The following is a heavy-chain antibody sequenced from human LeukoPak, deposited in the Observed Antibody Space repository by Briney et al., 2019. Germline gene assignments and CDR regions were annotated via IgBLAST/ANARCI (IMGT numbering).Heavy chain of an antibody. CDR2: INHSGST. V-gene: IGHV4-34*01. CDR3: AVGIAAAGTTRTYNWFDP. Sequence: SSETLPLTCAVYGGSFSGYYWSWIRQPPGKGLEWIGEINHSGSTNYNPSLKSRVTISVDTSKNQFSLKLSSVTAADTAVYYCAVGIAAAGTTRTYNWFDPWGQGTLVTVSS. J-gene: IGHJ5*02. D-gene: IGHD6-13*01. CDR1: GGSFSGYY.